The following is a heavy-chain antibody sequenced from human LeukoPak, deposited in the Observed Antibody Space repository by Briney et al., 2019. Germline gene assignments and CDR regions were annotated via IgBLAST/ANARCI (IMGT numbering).Heavy chain of an antibody. CDR2: IYYSGST. V-gene: IGHV4-34*01. J-gene: IGHJ4*02. D-gene: IGHD6-19*01. CDR1: GGSFSGYY. Sequence: SETLSLTCAVYGGSFSGYYWGWILQPPGKGLEWIGSIYYSGSTYYNPSLKSRVTISVDTSKNQFSLKLSSVTAADTAVYYCARGAVAGPEYYFDYWGQGTLVTVSS. CDR3: ARGAVAGPEYYFDY.